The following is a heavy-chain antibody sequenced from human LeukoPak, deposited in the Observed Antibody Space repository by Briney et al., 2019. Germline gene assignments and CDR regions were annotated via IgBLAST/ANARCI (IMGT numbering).Heavy chain of an antibody. D-gene: IGHD5-18*01. J-gene: IGHJ4*02. CDR2: IYYSGST. CDR1: GGSISSSSYY. CDR3: ATGYSYGSISDY. V-gene: IGHV4-39*01. Sequence: SETLSLTCTVSGGSISSSSYYWGWIRQPPGKGLEWVGSIYYSGSTYYNPSLKSRVTISVDTSKNQFSLKLSSVTAADTAVYYCATGYSYGSISDYWGQGTLVTVSS.